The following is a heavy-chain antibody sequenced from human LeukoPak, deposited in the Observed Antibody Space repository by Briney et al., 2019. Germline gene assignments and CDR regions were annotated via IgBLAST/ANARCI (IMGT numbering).Heavy chain of an antibody. CDR2: ISGSGGST. CDR1: GFTFSSYA. CDR3: AKDLGSSGWYIDY. J-gene: IGHJ4*02. Sequence: PGGSLRLSCAASGFTFSSYAMSWVRQAPGKGLEWVSAISGSGGSTYYADSVKGRFTITRDNSKNTLYLQMNSLRAEDTAVYYCAKDLGSSGWYIDYWGQGTLVTVSS. V-gene: IGHV3-23*01. D-gene: IGHD6-19*01.